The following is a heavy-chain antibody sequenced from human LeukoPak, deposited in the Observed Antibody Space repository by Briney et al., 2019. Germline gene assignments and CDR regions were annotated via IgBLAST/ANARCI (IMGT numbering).Heavy chain of an antibody. CDR2: IYYSGST. CDR3: ASRVLWFGELSPLGLIDY. J-gene: IGHJ4*02. CDR1: GGSISSSSYY. Sequence: PSETLSLTCTVSGGSISSSSYYWGWIRQPPGKGLEWIGSIYYSGSTYYNPSLKSRVTISVDTSKNQFSLKLSSVTAADTAVYYCASRVLWFGELSPLGLIDYWGQGTLVTVSS. V-gene: IGHV4-39*01. D-gene: IGHD3-10*01.